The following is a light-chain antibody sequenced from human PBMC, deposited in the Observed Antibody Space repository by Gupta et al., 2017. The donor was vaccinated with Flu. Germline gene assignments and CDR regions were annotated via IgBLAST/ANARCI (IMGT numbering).Light chain of an antibody. Sequence: NCKSSHNLFYESKNKTYLAWYQKKPGQPPKLLIFWASTRKSGVPDRFSGGGSESDFALTINSLQAEDVAIYYCQQYYYTPITFGQGTRLEI. V-gene: IGKV4-1*01. CDR3: QQYYYTPIT. CDR1: HNLFYESKNKTY. J-gene: IGKJ5*01. CDR2: WAS.